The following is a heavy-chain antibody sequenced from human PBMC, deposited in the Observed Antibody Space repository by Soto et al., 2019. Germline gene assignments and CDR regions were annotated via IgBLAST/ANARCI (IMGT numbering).Heavy chain of an antibody. V-gene: IGHV6-1*01. J-gene: IGHJ4*02. D-gene: IGHD4-17*01. CDR2: TYYRSKWYN. CDR1: GDSVSSNSAA. Sequence: PSQTLSLTCAISGDSVSSNSAAWNWIRQSPSRGLEWLGRTYYRSKWYNDYAVYVKSRITINPDTSKNQFSLKLSSVTAADTAVYYCARDSYGDYDYWGQGTLVTVSS. CDR3: ARDSYGDYDY.